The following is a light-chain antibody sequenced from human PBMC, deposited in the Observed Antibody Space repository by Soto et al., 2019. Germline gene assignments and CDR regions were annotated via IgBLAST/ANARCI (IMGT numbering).Light chain of an antibody. J-gene: IGKJ1*01. V-gene: IGKV1-5*01. CDR2: GAS. CDR3: QQYIGLWT. Sequence: DIQLTQSPSTLSASVGDRVTITCRASQTISTFLAWYQQKPGKAPHLLTYGASSLQSGVPSRFSGSGSGTEFTLSISSLQPDDLGTYYCQQYIGLWTFGQGTKVDLK. CDR1: QTISTF.